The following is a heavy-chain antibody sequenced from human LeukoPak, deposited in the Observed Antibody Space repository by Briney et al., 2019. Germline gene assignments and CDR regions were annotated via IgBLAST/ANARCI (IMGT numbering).Heavy chain of an antibody. CDR2: IYYSGST. Sequence: PSQTLSLTCTVSGGSISSGGHYWNWIRQHPGTGLEWIGYIYYSGSTDYNPSLKSRVTISVDASKNQFSLKLSSVTAADTAVYYCARAYYGSGSYYTHWGQGTLVTVSS. J-gene: IGHJ4*02. D-gene: IGHD3-10*01. CDR1: GGSISSGGHY. V-gene: IGHV4-31*03. CDR3: ARAYYGSGSYYTH.